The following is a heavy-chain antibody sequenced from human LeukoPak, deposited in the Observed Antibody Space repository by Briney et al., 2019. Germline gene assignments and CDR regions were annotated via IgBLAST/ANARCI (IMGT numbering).Heavy chain of an antibody. CDR3: ATRGELLDFDAFDI. CDR1: GFTVSSNY. CDR2: IYSGGST. D-gene: IGHD1-26*01. V-gene: IGHV3-53*01. J-gene: IGHJ3*02. Sequence: GGSLRLSCAASGFTVSSNYMSWVRQAPGKGLEWVSVIYSGGSTCYADSVKGRFTISRDNSKNTLYLQMNSLRAEDTAVYYCATRGELLDFDAFDIWGQGTMVTVSS.